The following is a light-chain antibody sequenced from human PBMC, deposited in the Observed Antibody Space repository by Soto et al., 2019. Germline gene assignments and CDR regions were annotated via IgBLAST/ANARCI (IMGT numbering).Light chain of an antibody. Sequence: DFQMTQSPSSLSASVGDRVTITCRASQGIINYLAWYQQKPGKVPKLLIYAASTLQSGVPSRFSGSGSGTDFTLTISSLQPEDVATYYCQKYNSVPWTFGQGTKVEIK. CDR3: QKYNSVPWT. CDR2: AAS. CDR1: QGIINY. V-gene: IGKV1-27*01. J-gene: IGKJ1*01.